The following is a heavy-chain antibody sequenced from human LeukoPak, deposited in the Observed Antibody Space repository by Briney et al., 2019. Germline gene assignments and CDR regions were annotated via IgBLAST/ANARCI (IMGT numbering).Heavy chain of an antibody. Sequence: PGGSLRLSCAASGFTFSNYWMYWVRQAPGKGLVWVSRINSDGSTTSYADSVKGRFTISRDNAKNTLYLQMNSLRAEDTAVYYCASQYYYDTSGHYRERDYWGQGTLVTVSS. CDR2: INSDGSTT. CDR3: ASQYYYDTSGHYRERDY. CDR1: GFTFSNYW. V-gene: IGHV3-74*01. D-gene: IGHD3-22*01. J-gene: IGHJ4*02.